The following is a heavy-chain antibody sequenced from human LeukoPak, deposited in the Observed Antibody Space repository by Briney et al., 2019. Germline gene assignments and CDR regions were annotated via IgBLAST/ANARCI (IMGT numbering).Heavy chain of an antibody. CDR1: GFTISSSH. CDR3: VRPEHSSISWLHYGMDV. Sequence: GGSLRLSCAASGFTISSSHLTWVRQAPGKRLEWVSLIYSDGRTYYADSVRGRFTISRDNSKNTLYLQMNSLRVEDTAVFYCVRPEHSSISWLHYGMDVWGQGTTVIVSS. CDR2: IYSDGRT. D-gene: IGHD6-6*01. V-gene: IGHV3-66*04. J-gene: IGHJ6*02.